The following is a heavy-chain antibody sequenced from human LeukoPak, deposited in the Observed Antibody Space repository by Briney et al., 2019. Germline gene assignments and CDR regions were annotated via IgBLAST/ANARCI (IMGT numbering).Heavy chain of an antibody. CDR3: AKGNYGGNSNAFDI. CDR2: ISWNSGSI. V-gene: IGHV3-9*03. D-gene: IGHD4-23*01. J-gene: IGHJ3*02. Sequence: PGGSLRLSCAASGFTFDDYAMHWVRQAPGKGLEWVSGISWNSGSIGYADSVKGRFTISRDNAKNSLYLQMNSLRAEDMALYYCAKGNYGGNSNAFDIWGQGTMVTVSS. CDR1: GFTFDDYA.